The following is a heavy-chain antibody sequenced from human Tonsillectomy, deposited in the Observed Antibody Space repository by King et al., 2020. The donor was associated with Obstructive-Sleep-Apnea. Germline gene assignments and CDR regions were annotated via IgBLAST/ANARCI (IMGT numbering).Heavy chain of an antibody. CDR3: ARPAYSSSLDAFDI. Sequence: QLQESGPGLVKPSETLSLTCTVSGGSISSYYWSWIRQPPGKGLEWIGYIYYSGSTNYNPSLKSRVTISVDTSKNQFSLKLSSVTAADTAVYYCARPAYSSSLDAFDIWGQGTMVTVSS. CDR2: IYYSGST. D-gene: IGHD6-13*01. J-gene: IGHJ3*02. CDR1: GGSISSYY. V-gene: IGHV4-59*08.